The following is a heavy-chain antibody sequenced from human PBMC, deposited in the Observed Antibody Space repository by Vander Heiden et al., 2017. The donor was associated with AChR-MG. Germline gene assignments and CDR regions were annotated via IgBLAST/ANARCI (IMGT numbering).Heavy chain of an antibody. CDR1: GLTYSNYW. V-gene: IGHV3-7*03. J-gene: IGHJ4*02. CDR2: INEDGSER. Sequence: EVRLVESCGGLVQPGGSLRLSCVVSGLTYSNYWMRWVRQAPGKGLEWVANINEDGSERNYVDSVRGRFTISRDNAKNSLYLQMNSLTAEDTALYYCARDEGAAGNWGQGALVTVSS. CDR3: ARDEGAAGN.